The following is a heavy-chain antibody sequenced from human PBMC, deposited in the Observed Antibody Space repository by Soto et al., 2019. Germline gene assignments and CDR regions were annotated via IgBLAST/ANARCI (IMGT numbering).Heavy chain of an antibody. CDR1: GGTFSSYT. V-gene: IGHV1-69*02. Sequence: SVKVSCKASGGTFSSYTISWVRQAPGQGLEWMGRIIPILGIANYAQKFQGRVTITADKSTSTAYMELSSLRSEDTAVYYCARSAPYCSSTSCRDNWFDPWGQGTLVTVSS. CDR2: IIPILGIA. J-gene: IGHJ5*02. D-gene: IGHD2-2*01. CDR3: ARSAPYCSSTSCRDNWFDP.